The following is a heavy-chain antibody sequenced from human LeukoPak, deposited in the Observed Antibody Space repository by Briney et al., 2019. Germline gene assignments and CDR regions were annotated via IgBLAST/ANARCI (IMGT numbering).Heavy chain of an antibody. CDR3: AKDMQQLGTGAFDI. CDR1: GFTFDDYA. V-gene: IGHV3-9*03. J-gene: IGHJ3*02. CDR2: ISWNSGSI. Sequence: GRSLRLSCAASGFTFDDYAMHWVRQAPGKGLEWGSGISWNSGSIGYADSVKGRFTISRDNAKNSLYLQMNSLSAEDMALYYCAKDMQQLGTGAFDIWGQGTMVTVSS. D-gene: IGHD6-13*01.